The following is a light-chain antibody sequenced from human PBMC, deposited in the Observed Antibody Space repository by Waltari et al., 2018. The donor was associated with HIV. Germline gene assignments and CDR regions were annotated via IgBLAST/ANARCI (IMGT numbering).Light chain of an antibody. J-gene: IGKJ2*01. CDR1: QTVSSS. Sequence: EIVLTQSPATLSLSPGERATLSCRASQTVSSSLAWYQQKPGQAPRLPIYDASIRAAGIPARFRGSGCGTDFSRNIAGLEPEDSAVYDCLQRSVWPVFTFGQGTTLEIK. V-gene: IGKV3-11*01. CDR3: LQRSVWPVFT. CDR2: DAS.